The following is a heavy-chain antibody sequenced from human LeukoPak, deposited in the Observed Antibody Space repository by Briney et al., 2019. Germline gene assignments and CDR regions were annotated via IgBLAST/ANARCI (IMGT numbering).Heavy chain of an antibody. V-gene: IGHV3-74*01. J-gene: IGHJ3*02. CDR1: GFTFSSYW. Sequence: GGSXRLSCAASGFTFSSYWMHWVRHAPGKGLVWVSRINTDGSSTSYADSVKGRFTISRDNAKNTLYLQMNSLRAEDTAVYYCARVGYCSVTSCYTGDAFDIWGQGTMVTVSS. CDR3: ARVGYCSVTSCYTGDAFDI. CDR2: INTDGSST. D-gene: IGHD2-2*02.